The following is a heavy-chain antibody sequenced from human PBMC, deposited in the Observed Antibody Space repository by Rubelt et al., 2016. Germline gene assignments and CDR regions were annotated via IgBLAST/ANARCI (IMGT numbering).Heavy chain of an antibody. CDR3: ARSTSGFGRGAINV. Sequence: QLQLQESGPGLVKPPETLSLTCTVSGGSIISDYYWGWIRQPPGKGLEWIGIIHYSGTTYYNPSLRSRVTISVDTSKNQFSLKLGCVTAADPAVYYCARSTSGFGRGAINVWGQGTTVTVSS. V-gene: IGHV4-39*07. D-gene: IGHD2-2*02. CDR1: GGSIISDYY. CDR2: IHYSGTT. J-gene: IGHJ6*02.